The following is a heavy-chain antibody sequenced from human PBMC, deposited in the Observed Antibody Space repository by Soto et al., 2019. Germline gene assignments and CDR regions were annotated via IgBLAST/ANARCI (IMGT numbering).Heavy chain of an antibody. D-gene: IGHD5-18*01. CDR2: ISSSSRTI. CDR1: GFTFSSYS. CDR3: ARARFGTPMVPDAYFDY. Sequence: EVQLVESGGGLVQPGGSLRLSCAASGFTFSSYSMNWVRQAPGKGLEWVSYISSSSRTIYYADSVKGRFTISRDNAKNSLYLQRNSLRAEDTAVFYCARARFGTPMVPDAYFDYWGQGTLVTVSS. J-gene: IGHJ4*02. V-gene: IGHV3-48*01.